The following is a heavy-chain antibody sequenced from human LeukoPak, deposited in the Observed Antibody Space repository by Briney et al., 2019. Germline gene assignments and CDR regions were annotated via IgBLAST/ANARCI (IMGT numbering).Heavy chain of an antibody. J-gene: IGHJ4*02. CDR3: AGDFRSGWPPV. CDR1: GGSISSYY. Sequence: SETLSLTCTVSGGSISSYYWSWIRQPPGKGLEWIGYIYYGGSTNYNPSLKSRVTISVDTSKNPFSLKLSSVTAADTAVYYCAGDFRSGWPPVWGQGTLVTVSS. D-gene: IGHD6-19*01. CDR2: IYYGGST. V-gene: IGHV4-59*01.